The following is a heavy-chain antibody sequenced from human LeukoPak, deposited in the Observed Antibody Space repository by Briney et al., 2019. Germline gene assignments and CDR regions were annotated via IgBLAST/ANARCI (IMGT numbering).Heavy chain of an antibody. CDR3: ARVRRAGNTGWNFDL. CDR2: IYYSGNT. D-gene: IGHD1-1*01. Sequence: SQTLSLTCTVSGGSITSGDYYWTWVRQPPGKGLEWIESIYYSGNTYNNPSLKSRITMSVDTSKTEFSLNLSSVTAADTAVFYCARVRRAGNTGWNFDLWGRGTLVTVSS. J-gene: IGHJ2*01. V-gene: IGHV4-30-4*08. CDR1: GGSITSGDYY.